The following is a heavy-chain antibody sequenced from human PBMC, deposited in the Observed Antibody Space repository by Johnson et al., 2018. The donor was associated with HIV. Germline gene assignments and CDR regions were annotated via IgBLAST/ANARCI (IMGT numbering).Heavy chain of an antibody. CDR3: ARDPSFFGKLQAFDS. V-gene: IGHV3-30*03. CDR2: ISYDGGHG. J-gene: IGHJ3*02. Sequence: QMQLVESGGDVVQPGKSLRLSCAASGFTFSSYGMHWVRQAPGKGLEWVAVISYDGGHGYYAEFVRGRFTISRDNSENTVYLQMDSLRAGDTAVYYCARDPSFFGKLQAFDSWGQGTMVTVSS. CDR1: GFTFSSYG. D-gene: IGHD3-10*01.